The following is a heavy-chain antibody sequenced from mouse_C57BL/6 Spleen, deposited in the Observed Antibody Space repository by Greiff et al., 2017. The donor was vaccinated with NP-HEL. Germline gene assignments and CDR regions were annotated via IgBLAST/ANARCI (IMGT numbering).Heavy chain of an antibody. D-gene: IGHD1-1*01. CDR1: GYTFTSYW. J-gene: IGHJ2*01. V-gene: IGHV1-64*01. Sequence: QVQLQQPGAELVKPGASVKLSCKASGYTFTSYWMHWVKQRPGQGLEWIGMIHPNSGSTNYNEKFKSKATLTVDKSSSTAYMQLSSLTSEDSAVYYCARLCDYYGSSFDYWGQGTTLTVSS. CDR2: IHPNSGST. CDR3: ARLCDYYGSSFDY.